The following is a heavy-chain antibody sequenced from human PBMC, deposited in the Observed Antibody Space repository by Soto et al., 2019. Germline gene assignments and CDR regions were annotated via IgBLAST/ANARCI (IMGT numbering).Heavy chain of an antibody. J-gene: IGHJ6*02. CDR1: GYTFTGYY. V-gene: IGHV1-2*04. CDR3: AREGWGSGYPFRIYGIDV. D-gene: IGHD3-22*01. CDR2: INPNSGGT. Sequence: GASVKVSCKASGYTFTGYYMHWVRQAPGQGLEWMGWINPNSGGTNYAQKFQGWVTMTRDTSISTAYMELSRLRSDDTAVYYCAREGWGSGYPFRIYGIDVWAQGNTVTVSS.